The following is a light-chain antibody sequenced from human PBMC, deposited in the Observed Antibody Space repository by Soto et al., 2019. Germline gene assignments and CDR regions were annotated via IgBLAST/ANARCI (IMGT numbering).Light chain of an antibody. J-gene: IGLJ3*02. CDR2: RSS. CDR1: SSNIGSHS. CDR3: ALWDDSLNGPV. Sequence: QSVLTQPPSASGTPGQRITISCSGSSSNIGSHSVNWYQQLPGTAPKLLIYRSSQQPSGVPDRFSGSKSGTSASLAISGLQSGDEADYYCALWDDSLNGPVFGGGTQLTVL. V-gene: IGLV1-44*01.